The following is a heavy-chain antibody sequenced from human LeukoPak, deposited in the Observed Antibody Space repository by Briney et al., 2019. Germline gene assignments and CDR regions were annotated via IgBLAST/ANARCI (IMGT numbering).Heavy chain of an antibody. J-gene: IGHJ5*02. V-gene: IGHV3-7*01. CDR2: IKQDGSEK. D-gene: IGHD6-19*01. Sequence: PGGSLRLSCVASGFTFTNYWMSWVRQAPGKELEWVANIKQDGSEKYYLDSLEGRFTISRDNAKNSVYLQINRLRAEDTAVYYCARRGTIAVPVFWFDPWGQGTLVIVSS. CDR1: GFTFTNYW. CDR3: ARRGTIAVPVFWFDP.